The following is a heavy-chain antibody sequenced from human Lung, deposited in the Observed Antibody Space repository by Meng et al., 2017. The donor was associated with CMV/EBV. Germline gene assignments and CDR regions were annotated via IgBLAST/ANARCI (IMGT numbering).Heavy chain of an antibody. CDR1: GYSFTSYW. J-gene: IGHJ5*01. CDR2: IYPGDSDT. V-gene: IGHV5-51*01. Sequence: XDSRLGTGYSFTSYWLAWVRQLPGKGLAWMGIIYPGDSDTTYSPAFQGQATISDDKSISTTYLQWSSLKASDTAMYYWARQLETRTFDNWFDALGHGXLVTVSS. CDR3: ARQLETRTFDNWFDA. D-gene: IGHD2/OR15-2a*01.